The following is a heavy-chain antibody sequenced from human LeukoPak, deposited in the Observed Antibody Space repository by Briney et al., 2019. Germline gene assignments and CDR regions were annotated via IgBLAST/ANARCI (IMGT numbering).Heavy chain of an antibody. V-gene: IGHV3-21*01. D-gene: IGHD3-9*01. Sequence: GSLRLSCAASGFSFSGYNMNWVRQAPGKGLEWVSSITSSSAYIYHADSVKGRFTISRDNAKNSLYLQMNSLRAEDTAVYYCARVLRDYYFDFWGQGTLVTVSS. CDR3: ARVLRDYYFDF. J-gene: IGHJ4*02. CDR2: ITSSSAYI. CDR1: GFSFSGYN.